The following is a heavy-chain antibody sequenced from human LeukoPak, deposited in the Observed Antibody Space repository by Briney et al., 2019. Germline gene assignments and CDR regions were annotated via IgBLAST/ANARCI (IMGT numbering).Heavy chain of an antibody. D-gene: IGHD5-18*01. CDR2: IWYDGSNK. CDR3: ARDVAGYSRGGFDP. Sequence: PGGSLRLSCAASGFTFSSYGMHWVRQAPGKGLEWVAVIWYDGSNKYYADSVKGRFTISRDNSKNTLYLQMNSLRAEDTAVYYCARDVAGYSRGGFDPWGQGTLVTVSS. V-gene: IGHV3-33*01. CDR1: GFTFSSYG. J-gene: IGHJ5*02.